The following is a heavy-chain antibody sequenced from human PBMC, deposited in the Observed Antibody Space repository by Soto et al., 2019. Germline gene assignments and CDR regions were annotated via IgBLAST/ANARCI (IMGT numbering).Heavy chain of an antibody. J-gene: IGHJ5*02. D-gene: IGHD6-19*01. Sequence: PSETLSLTCGVSGGTIRSPDWWTWVRQPPGKGLEWIGEIFQSGSTNYTPSPESRVTISVDKSKNQFSLTLTSVMAADTAVYFCARGRGRYSSGWSWFDPWGQGILVTVSS. CDR1: GGTIRSPDW. CDR2: IFQSGST. CDR3: ARGRGRYSSGWSWFDP. V-gene: IGHV4-4*02.